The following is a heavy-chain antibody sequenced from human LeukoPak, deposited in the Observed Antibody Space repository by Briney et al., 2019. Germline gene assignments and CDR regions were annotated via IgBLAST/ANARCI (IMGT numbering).Heavy chain of an antibody. CDR3: GGELCSGGSCRPNNAFHM. CDR1: GDSISNYY. J-gene: IGHJ3*02. V-gene: IGHV4-4*07. D-gene: IGHD2-15*01. Sequence: PETLSLTCTVSGDSISNYYWSWIRQPAGKGLEWIGRVYTSGLINYNPSLKSRVTMSVDTSKNQFSLNLSSVTAADTAVYYCGGELCSGGSCRPNNAFHMWGQGTMVTVSS. CDR2: VYTSGLI.